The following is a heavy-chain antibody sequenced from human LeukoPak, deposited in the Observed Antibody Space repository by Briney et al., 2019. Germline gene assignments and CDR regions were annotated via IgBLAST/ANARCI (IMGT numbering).Heavy chain of an antibody. V-gene: IGHV3-53*01. CDR2: IYSGGTI. Sequence: QAWGSLRLSCAASGFTVSNNYMSWVRQAPGRGLEWVSVIYSGGTIYYADSVKGRFIISRDNSKNTLFLQMNSLRADDTAVYYCAKDLPEYSSSYTADYWGQGTLVTVSS. CDR1: GFTVSNNY. J-gene: IGHJ4*02. CDR3: AKDLPEYSSSYTADY. D-gene: IGHD6-6*01.